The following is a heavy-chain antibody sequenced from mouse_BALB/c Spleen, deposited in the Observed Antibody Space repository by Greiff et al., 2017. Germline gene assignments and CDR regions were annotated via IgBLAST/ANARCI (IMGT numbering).Heavy chain of an antibody. CDR3: ATVYYDYTAFAY. J-gene: IGHJ3*01. Sequence: QVQLQQPGAELVNPGASVKLSCKASGYTFTSYWMHWVKQRPGQGLEWIGEINPSNGRTNYNEKFKSKATLTVDKSSSTAYMQLSSLTSEDSAVYYCATVYYDYTAFAYWGQGTLVTVSA. D-gene: IGHD2-4*01. V-gene: IGHV1S81*02. CDR1: GYTFTSYW. CDR2: INPSNGRT.